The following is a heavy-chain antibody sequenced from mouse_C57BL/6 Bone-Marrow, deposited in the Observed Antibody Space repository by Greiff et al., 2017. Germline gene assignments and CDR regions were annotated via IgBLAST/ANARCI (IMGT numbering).Heavy chain of an antibody. V-gene: IGHV10-3*01. J-gene: IGHJ1*03. Sequence: EVQLVESGGGLVQPKGSLKLSCAASGFTFNTYAMHWVRQAPGKGLEWVARIRSKSSNYATYYADSVKDRFTISRDDSQSMLYLQMNNLKTEDTAMYYCVRDWRLHSYWYFDVWGTGTTVTVSS. CDR2: IRSKSSNYAT. CDR3: VRDWRLHSYWYFDV. CDR1: GFTFNTYA. D-gene: IGHD3-2*02.